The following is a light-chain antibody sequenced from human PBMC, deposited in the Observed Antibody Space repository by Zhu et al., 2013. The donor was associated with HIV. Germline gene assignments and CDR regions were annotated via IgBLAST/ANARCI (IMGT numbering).Light chain of an antibody. CDR3: QQYNSYSLT. J-gene: IGKJ4*01. CDR1: QYISTW. CDR2: DAS. V-gene: IGKV1-5*01. Sequence: DIQMTQSPSTLSASVGDRVTITCRASQYISTWVAWYQQKPGKAPKFLINDASSLESGVPSRFSGSASRTEFTLTISSLQPDDFATYYCQQYNSYSLTFGGGTKVEIK.